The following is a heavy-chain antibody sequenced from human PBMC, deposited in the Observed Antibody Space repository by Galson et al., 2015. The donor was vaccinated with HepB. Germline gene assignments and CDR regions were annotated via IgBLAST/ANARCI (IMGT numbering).Heavy chain of an antibody. V-gene: IGHV3-23*01. CDR2: ISGNGGST. Sequence: LRLSCAASGFTFSSYAMSWVRQAPGKGLEWVSGISGNGGSTYYADSVKGRFTISRDNSKNMLYMQMNSLRAEDTAVYYCATRKTYGGGSYSFDYWGQGTLVTVSS. CDR3: ATRKTYGGGSYSFDY. J-gene: IGHJ4*02. CDR1: GFTFSSYA. D-gene: IGHD1-26*01.